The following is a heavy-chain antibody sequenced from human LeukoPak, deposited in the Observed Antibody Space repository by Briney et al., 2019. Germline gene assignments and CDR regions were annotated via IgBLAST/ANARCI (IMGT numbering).Heavy chain of an antibody. CDR1: GFTFSSYA. CDR2: ISGSGVIT. V-gene: IGHV3-23*01. CDR3: AKDLGIPTDY. Sequence: GGSLRLSCAASGFTFSSYAMSWVRQAPGKGLEWVSGISGSGVITYYADSAKGRFTISRDNSKNTLYLQMNSLRAEDTAVYNCAKDLGIPTDYWGQRTLVTVSS. D-gene: IGHD3-3*01. J-gene: IGHJ4*02.